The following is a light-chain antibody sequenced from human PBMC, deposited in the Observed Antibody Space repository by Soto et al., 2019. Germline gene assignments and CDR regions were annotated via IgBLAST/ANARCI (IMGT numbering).Light chain of an antibody. J-gene: IGKJ1*01. CDR1: HSISSY. Sequence: DIQMIQSQSSLSASVGDRVTITCRASHSISSYLNAYQQKPTRAPKRLIYAATSMQSAVPSRSCSGSAWTKVTLTIISLQHEDVATDYCHQRYSTLWTFGQGTKVDI. CDR3: HQRYSTLWT. CDR2: AAT. V-gene: IGKV1-39*01.